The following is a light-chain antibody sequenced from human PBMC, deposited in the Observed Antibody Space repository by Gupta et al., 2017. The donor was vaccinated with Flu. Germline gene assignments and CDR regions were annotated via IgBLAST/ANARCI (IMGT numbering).Light chain of an antibody. J-gene: IGKJ4*01. V-gene: IGKV3-11*01. CDR1: QSGSSD. Sequence: ATLSLSPGERATLSCGSSQSGSSDLAWYQQKPGQAPRLLIYDASKRATGIPARLSGSGFVKDFTLIISSREPEDFAVYYCQQRGNRPPHTFGGGTKVEIK. CDR2: DAS. CDR3: QQRGNRPPHT.